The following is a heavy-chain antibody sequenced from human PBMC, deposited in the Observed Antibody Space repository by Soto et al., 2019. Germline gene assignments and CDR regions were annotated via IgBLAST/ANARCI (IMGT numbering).Heavy chain of an antibody. CDR1: GDRFTSNW. Sequence: PXDSQTISVKASGDRFTSNWIGLVRQMTGKGLEWMGIIYPGDSDTRYSPSFQGQITISADKSISTAFLQWSTLKASDTAMYYCARHFSPDSPEYYYYGMDVSGQGTTLTV. J-gene: IGHJ6*02. D-gene: IGHD3-3*01. CDR2: IYPGDSDT. V-gene: IGHV5-51*01. CDR3: ARHFSPDSPEYYYYGMDV.